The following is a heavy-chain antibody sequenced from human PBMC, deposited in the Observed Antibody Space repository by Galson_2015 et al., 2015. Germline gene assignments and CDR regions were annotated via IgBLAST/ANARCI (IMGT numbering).Heavy chain of an antibody. CDR1: GYTFTSYA. Sequence: SVKVSCKASGYTFTSYAMNWVRQAPGQGLEWMGWINTNTGNPTYAQGLTGRFVFSLDTSVSTAYLQISSLKAEDTAVYYCARVTQYDDSSGYSPNDAFDIWGQGTMVTVSS. CDR2: INTNTGNP. V-gene: IGHV7-4-1*02. D-gene: IGHD3-22*01. CDR3: ARVTQYDDSSGYSPNDAFDI. J-gene: IGHJ3*02.